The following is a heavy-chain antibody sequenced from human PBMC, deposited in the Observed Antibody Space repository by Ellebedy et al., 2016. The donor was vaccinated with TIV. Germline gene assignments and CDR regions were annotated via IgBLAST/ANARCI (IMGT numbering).Heavy chain of an antibody. CDR1: GGSVSNTRYY. D-gene: IGHD2-21*01. CDR2: VYYSGSP. Sequence: MPGGSLRLSCGVSGGSVSNTRYYWAWIRQPPGKGLEWIVSVYYSGSPYYNPSFKSRVTLSADTSKNQFSLNLRTVTAADTAVYYCARIDPWQPIDDWGQGILVTVSS. J-gene: IGHJ4*02. CDR3: ARIDPWQPIDD. V-gene: IGHV4-39*01.